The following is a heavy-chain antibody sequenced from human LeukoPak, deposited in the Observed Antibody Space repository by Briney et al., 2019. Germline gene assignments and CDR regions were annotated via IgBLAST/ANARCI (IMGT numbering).Heavy chain of an antibody. J-gene: IGHJ4*02. D-gene: IGHD3-10*01. CDR3: ARDRGNYYGSGSYYSSAGDY. CDR1: GYTFTSYG. CDR2: ISAYNGNT. Sequence: GASVKVSCKASGYTFTSYGISWVRQAPGQGLEWMGWISAYNGNTNYAQKLQGRVTMTTDTSTSTAYMELRSLRSDDTAVYYCARDRGNYYGSGSYYSSAGDYWGQGTLVTVSS. V-gene: IGHV1-18*01.